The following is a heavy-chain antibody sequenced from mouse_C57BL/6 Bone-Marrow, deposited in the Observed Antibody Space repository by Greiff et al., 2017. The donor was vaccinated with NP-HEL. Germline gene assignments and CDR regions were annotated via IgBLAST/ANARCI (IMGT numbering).Heavy chain of an antibody. CDR1: GYTFTDYN. CDR2: INPNNGGT. Sequence: EVKLQESGPELVKPGASVKMSCKASGYTFTDYNMHWVKQSHGKSLEWIGYINPNNGGTSYNQKFKGKATLTVNKSSSTAYMELRSLTSEDSAVYYCAKGNWAPYAMDYWGQGTSVTVSS. V-gene: IGHV1-22*01. CDR3: AKGNWAPYAMDY. J-gene: IGHJ4*01. D-gene: IGHD4-1*01.